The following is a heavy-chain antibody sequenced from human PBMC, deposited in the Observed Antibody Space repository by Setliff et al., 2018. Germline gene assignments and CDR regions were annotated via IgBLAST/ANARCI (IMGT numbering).Heavy chain of an antibody. CDR1: GGSISSGGYY. D-gene: IGHD5-18*01. CDR2: IYYSGST. CDR3: ARVPRFTDTRNAFDI. Sequence: PSETLSLTCTVSGGSISSGGYYWSWIRQHLGKGLEWIEYIYYSGSTYYNPSLKSRVTISVDTSKNQFSLKLSSVTAADTAVYYCARVPRFTDTRNAFDIWGQGTMVTVSS. V-gene: IGHV4-31*03. J-gene: IGHJ3*02.